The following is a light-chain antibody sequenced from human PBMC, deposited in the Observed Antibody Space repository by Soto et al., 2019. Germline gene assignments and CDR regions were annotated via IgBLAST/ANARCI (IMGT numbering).Light chain of an antibody. CDR3: QHRNNRPFS. Sequence: EIVLTQSPGTLSLSPGERATLSCRASQSVSSDLAWYQQRPGQAPRLLIYDASNRATGIPARFSGSGSGTDFTLTISSLEPEDFAVYYCQHRNNRPFSFGPGTKVDIK. J-gene: IGKJ3*01. CDR2: DAS. CDR1: QSVSSD. V-gene: IGKV3-11*01.